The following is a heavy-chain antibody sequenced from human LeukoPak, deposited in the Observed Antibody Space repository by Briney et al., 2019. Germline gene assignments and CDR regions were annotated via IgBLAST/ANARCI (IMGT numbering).Heavy chain of an antibody. V-gene: IGHV1-18*01. CDR3: ARDRSGWYDAFDI. Sequence: AASVKVSCKASGYTFTSYGISWVRQAPGQGLEWMGWISTYNGNTNYAQKLQGKVTMTADTSTSTVYLELRSLRSDDTAVYYCARDRSGWYDAFDIWGQGTMVTVSS. CDR1: GYTFTSYG. CDR2: ISTYNGNT. J-gene: IGHJ3*02. D-gene: IGHD6-19*01.